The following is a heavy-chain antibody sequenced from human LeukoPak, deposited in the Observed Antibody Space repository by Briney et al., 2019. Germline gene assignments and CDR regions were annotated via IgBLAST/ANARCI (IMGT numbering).Heavy chain of an antibody. D-gene: IGHD3-10*01. Sequence: SQTLSLTCTVSGGSISSGDYYWSWIRQSPGKGLEWIGYIYYSGSTYYNPSLKSRVTISVDTSKNQFSLKLSSVTAADTAVYYCARDRGVRVFDIWGQGTMVTVSS. CDR2: IYYSGST. CDR3: ARDRGVRVFDI. CDR1: GGSISSGDYY. J-gene: IGHJ3*02. V-gene: IGHV4-30-4*01.